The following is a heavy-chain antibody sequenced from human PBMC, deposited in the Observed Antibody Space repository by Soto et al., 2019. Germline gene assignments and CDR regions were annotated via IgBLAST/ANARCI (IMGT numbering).Heavy chain of an antibody. Sequence: TGGSLRLSCAASGFTFRSYAMHWVRQAPGKGLECVAVLSYDGSNKFYRDSVKGRFTISRDNSKNTLYLQINSLRYEDTAVYYCARGDREDIAVVVGARPGEYGVDVWGQGTTVTVSS. V-gene: IGHV3-30-3*01. D-gene: IGHD2-15*01. CDR1: GFTFRSYA. J-gene: IGHJ6*02. CDR2: LSYDGSNK. CDR3: ARGDREDIAVVVGARPGEYGVDV.